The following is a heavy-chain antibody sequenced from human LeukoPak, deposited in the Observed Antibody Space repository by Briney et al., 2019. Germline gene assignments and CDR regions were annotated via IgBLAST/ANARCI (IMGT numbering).Heavy chain of an antibody. CDR3: AKEGDDDYLDN. J-gene: IGHJ4*02. Sequence: GGSLRLSCGASGFTFNNYAMTGVRQAPGKGLEWVSAISGSGGSTYYADSVKGRFTISRDNSKNTLYLQMNSLRPEDTAVYYCAKEGDDDYLDNWGQGTLVTVSS. CDR1: GFTFNNYA. CDR2: ISGSGGST. D-gene: IGHD1-26*01. V-gene: IGHV3-23*01.